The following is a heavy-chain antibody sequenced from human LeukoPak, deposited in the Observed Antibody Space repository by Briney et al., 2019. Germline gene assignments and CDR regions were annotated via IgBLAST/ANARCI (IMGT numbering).Heavy chain of an antibody. CDR1: GFTFSKNW. V-gene: IGHV3-74*01. D-gene: IGHD6-13*01. Sequence: GGSLRLSCVASGFTFSKNWMHWVRHAPGKGLVWVSRIQGDGSNTNYADSVKGRFSISRDNAKNTVYLQMDSLRAEDTGISYRARGTSAGGPISPFDFWGQGTVVTVSS. CDR3: ARGTSAGGPISPFDF. CDR2: IQGDGSNT. J-gene: IGHJ4*02.